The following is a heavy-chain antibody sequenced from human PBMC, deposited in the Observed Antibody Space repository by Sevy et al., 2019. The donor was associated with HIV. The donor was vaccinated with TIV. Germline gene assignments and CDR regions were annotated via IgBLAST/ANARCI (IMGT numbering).Heavy chain of an antibody. Sequence: ASVKVSCKASGGTFSSYAISWVRQAPGQGLEWMGRIIPIFGTANYAQKFQGRVTITADESTSTAYMELSSLRSEDTAVYYCARGALRYFDWLSARYYYYMDVWGKGTTVTVSS. J-gene: IGHJ6*03. CDR1: GGTFSSYA. D-gene: IGHD3-9*01. CDR3: ARGALRYFDWLSARYYYYMDV. V-gene: IGHV1-69*13. CDR2: IIPIFGTA.